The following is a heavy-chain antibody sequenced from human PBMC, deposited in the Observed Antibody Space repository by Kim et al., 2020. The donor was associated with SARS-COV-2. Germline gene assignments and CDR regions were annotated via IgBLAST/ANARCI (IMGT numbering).Heavy chain of an antibody. CDR2: SYNNESS. J-gene: IGHJ4*02. CDR1: GGSVSSDY. V-gene: IGHV4-59*05. CDR3: YSEEVVVSWNWGY. D-gene: IGHD7-27*01. Sequence: SETLSLTCAVSGGSVSSDYLHWSRQPPGKGLEWVWVSYNNESSNYNPYPKSRGSITSEAEKNKNYFMLKTVPATDAATEYYYSEEVVVSWNWGYWSQVTL.